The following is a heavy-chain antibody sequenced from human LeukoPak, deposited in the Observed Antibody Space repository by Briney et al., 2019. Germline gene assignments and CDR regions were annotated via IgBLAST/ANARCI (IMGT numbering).Heavy chain of an antibody. V-gene: IGHV3-23*01. CDR2: ISGSGGST. CDR1: GFTFSSYA. Sequence: GGSLRLSCAASGFTFSSYAMSWVRQAPGKGLEWVSAISGSGGSTYYADSVKGRFTISRDNSKNTLYLQMNSLRAEGTAVYYCAKGVPDNYYDSSGSYFDYWGQGTLVTVSS. CDR3: AKGVPDNYYDSSGSYFDY. D-gene: IGHD3-22*01. J-gene: IGHJ4*02.